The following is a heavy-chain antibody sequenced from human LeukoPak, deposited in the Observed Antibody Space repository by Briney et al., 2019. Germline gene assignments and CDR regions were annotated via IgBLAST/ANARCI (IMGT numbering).Heavy chain of an antibody. CDR1: GLTFDDYA. D-gene: IGHD3-3*01. J-gene: IGHJ4*02. CDR2: ISWNSGSI. CDR3: ARDFDFWVGPHN. V-gene: IGHV3-9*01. Sequence: GGSLRLSCAASGLTFDDYAMHWVRQAPGKGLEWVSGISWNSGSIGYADSVKGRFTISRDNARNSLYLQMNSLRVEDTAVYYCARDFDFWVGPHNWGQGILVAVSS.